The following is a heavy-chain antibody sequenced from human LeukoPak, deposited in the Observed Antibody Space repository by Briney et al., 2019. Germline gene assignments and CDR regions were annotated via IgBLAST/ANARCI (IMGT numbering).Heavy chain of an antibody. D-gene: IGHD2-2*01. CDR2: IYHTGST. CDR1: GGSISSGLYS. J-gene: IGHJ5*02. V-gene: IGHV4-30-2*01. CDR3: ARLQYCGGTSCYWFDP. Sequence: SETLSLTCDVSGGSISSGLYSWSWIRQPLGKGLEWIGYIYHTGSTYYNPSLKSRVTISVDASKNQFSLRLSSVTAADTAVYYCARLQYCGGTSCYWFDPWGQGTLVTVSS.